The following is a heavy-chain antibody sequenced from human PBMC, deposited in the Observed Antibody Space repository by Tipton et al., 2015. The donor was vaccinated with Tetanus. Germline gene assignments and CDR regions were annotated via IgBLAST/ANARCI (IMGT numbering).Heavy chain of an antibody. CDR3: ARDVWRYYDSSGYQDHDAFDI. D-gene: IGHD3-22*01. J-gene: IGHJ3*02. V-gene: IGHV4-4*07. CDR2: IYTSGST. Sequence: TLSLTCTVSGGSISTYYWSWIRQPAGKGLEWIGRIYTSGSTNYNPSLKRRVTMSVATSNNQFSLKLSFVTAADTAVYYCARDVWRYYDSSGYQDHDAFDIWGQGTMVTVSS. CDR1: GGSISTYY.